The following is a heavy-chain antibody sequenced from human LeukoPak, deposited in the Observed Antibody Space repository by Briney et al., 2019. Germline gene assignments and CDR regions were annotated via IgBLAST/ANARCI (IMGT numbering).Heavy chain of an antibody. Sequence: KPSETLSLTCAVYDGSFSGYYWSWIRQPPGKGLEWIGEINHSGSTNYNPSLKSRVTISVDTSKNQFSLKLTSLTAADTAVYYCALGSAFPYWGQGILVTVSS. J-gene: IGHJ4*02. CDR3: ALGSAFPY. CDR1: DGSFSGYY. V-gene: IGHV4-34*01. D-gene: IGHD3-16*01. CDR2: INHSGST.